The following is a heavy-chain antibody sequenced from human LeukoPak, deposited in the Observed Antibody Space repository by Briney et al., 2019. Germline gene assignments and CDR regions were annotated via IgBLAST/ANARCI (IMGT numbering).Heavy chain of an antibody. D-gene: IGHD6-13*01. V-gene: IGHV4-31*03. Sequence: PSETLSLTCTVSGGSISSGGYYWSWIRQHPGKGLGWIGYIYYSGSTYYNPSLKSRVTISVDTSKNQFSLKLSSVTAADTAVYYCARSSSWSNFDYWGQGTLVTVSS. CDR3: ARSSSWSNFDY. J-gene: IGHJ4*02. CDR2: IYYSGST. CDR1: GGSISSGGYY.